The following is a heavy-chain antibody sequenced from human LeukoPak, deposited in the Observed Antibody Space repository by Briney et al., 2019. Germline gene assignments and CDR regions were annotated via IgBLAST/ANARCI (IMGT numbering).Heavy chain of an antibody. Sequence: KSGESLKISCKGSGYSFTSYWIGWLHQMPGKGLDWMGIIYPGGFDTRYRPSFKGHVTTSADKSISPAYLQWSSLKASDIAMYYCARIRSSYSDYAPGVFDIWGQGTMVTVSS. CDR3: ARIRSSYSDYAPGVFDI. D-gene: IGHD4-11*01. J-gene: IGHJ3*02. CDR2: IYPGGFDT. CDR1: GYSFTSYW. V-gene: IGHV5-51*07.